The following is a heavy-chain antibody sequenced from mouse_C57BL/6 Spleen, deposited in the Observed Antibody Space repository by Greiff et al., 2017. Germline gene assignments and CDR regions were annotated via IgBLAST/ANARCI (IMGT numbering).Heavy chain of an antibody. CDR1: GFNIKDDY. J-gene: IGHJ2*01. D-gene: IGHD1-1*01. CDR2: IDPENGDT. V-gene: IGHV14-4*01. CDR3: TTPGSSGYYFDY. Sequence: VQLQQSGAELVRPGASVKLSCTASGFNIKDDYMHWVKQRPEQGLEWIGWIDPENGDTAYASKFQGKAPITADTSSNTAYLQLSSLTSEDTAVYYCTTPGSSGYYFDYWGQGTTLTVSS.